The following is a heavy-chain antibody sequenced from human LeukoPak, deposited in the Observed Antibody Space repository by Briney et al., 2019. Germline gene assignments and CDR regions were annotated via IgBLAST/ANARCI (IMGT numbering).Heavy chain of an antibody. CDR2: IIPIFGTA. CDR1: GGTFSSYA. V-gene: IGHV1-69*13. D-gene: IGHD3-16*01. Sequence: ASVKVSCKASGGTFSSYAISWVRQAPGQGLEWMGGIIPIFGTANYAQKFQGRVTITADESTSTAYMELSSLRSEDTAEYYCAGTWGLYNWFDPWGQGTLVTVSS. J-gene: IGHJ5*02. CDR3: AGTWGLYNWFDP.